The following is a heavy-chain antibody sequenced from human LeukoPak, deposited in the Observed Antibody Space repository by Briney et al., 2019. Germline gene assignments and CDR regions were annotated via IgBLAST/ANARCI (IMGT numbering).Heavy chain of an antibody. CDR2: ISSSSSYI. J-gene: IGHJ5*02. V-gene: IGHV3-21*01. CDR3: ARLAGYSSSWRGFDP. D-gene: IGHD6-13*01. CDR1: GFTFSSYS. Sequence: GGSLRLSCAASGFTFSSYSMNWVRQAPGKGLEWVSSISSSSSYIYYADSVKGPFTISRDNAKNSLYLQMNSLRAEDTAVYYCARLAGYSSSWRGFDPWGQGTLVPVSS.